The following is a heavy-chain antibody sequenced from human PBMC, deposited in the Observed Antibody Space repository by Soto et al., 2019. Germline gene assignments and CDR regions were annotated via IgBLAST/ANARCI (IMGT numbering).Heavy chain of an antibody. CDR2: INPNSGGT. CDR3: AREPPIREYSSSSLDYYYGMDV. Sequence: ASVEVSCKXSGYTFTGYYMHWVRQAPGQGLEWMGWINPNSGGTNYAQKFQGRVTMTRDTSISTAYMELSRLRSDDTAVYYCAREPPIREYSSSSLDYYYGMDVWGQGTTVTVSS. V-gene: IGHV1-2*02. J-gene: IGHJ6*02. D-gene: IGHD6-6*01. CDR1: GYTFTGYY.